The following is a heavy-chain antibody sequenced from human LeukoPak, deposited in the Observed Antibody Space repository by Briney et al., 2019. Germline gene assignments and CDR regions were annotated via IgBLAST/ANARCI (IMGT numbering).Heavy chain of an antibody. D-gene: IGHD3-10*01. CDR1: GDSISTRNW. CDR2: VFDSPRI. J-gene: IGHJ3*02. V-gene: IGHV4-4*01. Sequence: SGTLSLTCAVSGDSISTRNWFSWVRRSPGKGLEWLGEVFDSPRISYNPSVKGRVTISVDKSRNQFSLELRSVTAADTAMYWCARHGPGSFIGRDAFDIWGRGTMVTVS. CDR3: ARHGPGSFIGRDAFDI.